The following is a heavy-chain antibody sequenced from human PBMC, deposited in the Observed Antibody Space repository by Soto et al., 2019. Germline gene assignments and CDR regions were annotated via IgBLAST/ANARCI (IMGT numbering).Heavy chain of an antibody. D-gene: IGHD5-12*01. V-gene: IGHV3-74*01. J-gene: IGHJ4*02. CDR1: GFTLSDHW. CDR2: IYTTT. Sequence: GGSLRLPCGASGFTLSDHWMHWVRQRPGKGLVWVSRIYTTTNYADSVKGRFIISRDNAKNTLYLQMNGLRDEDTAVYYCLRGASGYGNFDYWGRGILVTVSS. CDR3: LRGASGYGNFDY.